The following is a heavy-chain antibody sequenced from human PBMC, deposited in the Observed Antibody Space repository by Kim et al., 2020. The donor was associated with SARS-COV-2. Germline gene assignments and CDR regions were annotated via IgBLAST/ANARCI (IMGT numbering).Heavy chain of an antibody. CDR3: ASSGSYPEDFQH. J-gene: IGHJ1*01. Sequence: NYNPPLKRRVTISVATSKNQFSLKLSSVTAADTAVYYCASSGSYPEDFQHWGQGTLVTVSS. D-gene: IGHD1-26*01. V-gene: IGHV4-4*09.